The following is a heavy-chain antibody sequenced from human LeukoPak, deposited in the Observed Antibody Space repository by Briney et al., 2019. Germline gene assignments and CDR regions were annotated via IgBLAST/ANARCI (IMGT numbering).Heavy chain of an antibody. J-gene: IGHJ4*02. Sequence: PGGSLRLSCAASGFTFSSYGMHWDRQAPGKGLEWVAFIRYDGSNKYYADSVKGRFTISRDNSKNTLYLQMNSLRAEDTAVYYCARDNGGSGIAVAGRGVLDYWGQGTLVTVSS. CDR2: IRYDGSNK. V-gene: IGHV3-30*02. CDR1: GFTFSSYG. D-gene: IGHD6-19*01. CDR3: ARDNGGSGIAVAGRGVLDY.